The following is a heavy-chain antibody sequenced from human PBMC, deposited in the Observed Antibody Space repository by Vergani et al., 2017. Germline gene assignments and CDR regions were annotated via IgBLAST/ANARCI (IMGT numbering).Heavy chain of an antibody. CDR2: IGADNGNT. J-gene: IGHJ6*02. CDR3: ARNQYVISTGYMEGRDYYALDV. D-gene: IGHD3-9*01. CDR1: GKTFSKYS. V-gene: IGHV1-18*01. Sequence: QVQLVQSGAEVKKPGASVKVSCKTSGKTFSKYSINWLRQAHGQGLEWMGWIGADNGNTKFAQNVQGRVTMTKDTSTGTAYMELRSLRSVDTAVYFSARNQYVISTGYMEGRDYYALDVWGQGTTVTVS.